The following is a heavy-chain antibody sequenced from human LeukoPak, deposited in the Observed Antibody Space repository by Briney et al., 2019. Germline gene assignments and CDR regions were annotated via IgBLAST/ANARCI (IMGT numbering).Heavy chain of an antibody. CDR2: ISAYNGNT. J-gene: IGHJ4*02. D-gene: IGHD4-17*01. CDR1: GYTFTSYG. V-gene: IGHV1-18*01. Sequence: GALVKVSCKASGYTFTSYGISWVRQAPGQGLEWMGCISAYNGNTNYAQKLQGRVTMTTDTSTSTAYMELRSLRSDDTAVYYCARDAFGVTTVTADYWGQGTLVTVSS. CDR3: ARDAFGVTTVTADY.